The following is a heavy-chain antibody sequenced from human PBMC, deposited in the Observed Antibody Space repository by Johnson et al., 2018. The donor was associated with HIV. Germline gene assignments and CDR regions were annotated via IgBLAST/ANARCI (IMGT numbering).Heavy chain of an antibody. CDR2: ISSSGSTI. CDR1: GFTFSDYY. Sequence: RLVESGVGLVKPGGSLRLSCAASGFTFSDYYMSWIRQAPGKGLEWVSYISSSGSTIYYADSVKGRFTISRDNAKNSLYLQMNSLRDEDTSVYYCARVPVQGYSYGPTHDAFDIWGQGTMVTVSS. CDR3: ARVPVQGYSYGPTHDAFDI. D-gene: IGHD5-18*01. V-gene: IGHV3-11*04. J-gene: IGHJ3*02.